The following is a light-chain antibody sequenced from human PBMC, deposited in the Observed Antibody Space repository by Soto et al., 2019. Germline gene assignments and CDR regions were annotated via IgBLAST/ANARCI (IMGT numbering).Light chain of an antibody. V-gene: IGLV1-44*01. Sequence: QSVLTQPPSAPGTPGQSVTSSGSGISSNIGSNPVNWFQHLPGSAPQLLIYSHNQRPSGVPDRFSGSKSGTSASLAISGLQSEDEAAYYCGAWDDRRNGDVFGTGTKLTVL. J-gene: IGLJ1*01. CDR3: GAWDDRRNGDV. CDR2: SHN. CDR1: SSNIGSNP.